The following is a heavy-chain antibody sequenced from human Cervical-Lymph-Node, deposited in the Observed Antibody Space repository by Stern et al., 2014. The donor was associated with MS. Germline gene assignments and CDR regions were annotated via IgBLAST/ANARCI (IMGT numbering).Heavy chain of an antibody. J-gene: IGHJ6*02. CDR1: GGSISSYF. Sequence: QVQLQESGPGLVKPSEALSLTCSVSGGSISSYFWTWIRPPPGKGLEWIGYVNHNGDADYNSSLKGRVTISVDTSSNRLSLKLSSVTVADTAVYYCARVNRVLVATHYYYGMDVWGQGTTVTVSS. D-gene: IGHD2-21*02. CDR3: ARVNRVLVATHYYYGMDV. CDR2: VNHNGDA. V-gene: IGHV4-59*01.